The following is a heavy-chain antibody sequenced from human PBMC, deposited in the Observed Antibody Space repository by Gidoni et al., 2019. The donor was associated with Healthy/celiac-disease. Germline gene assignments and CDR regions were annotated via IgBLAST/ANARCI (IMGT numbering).Heavy chain of an antibody. J-gene: IGHJ4*02. CDR1: GLTFSRYG. CDR3: AMLYSGYDERDY. Sequence: QVQLVESGGGVVQPGRSLRLSCGAYGLTFSRYGMHWVRQDPGKGLEWVAVIWYDGSNKYYADSVKGRFTISRDNSKNTLYLQMNSLRAEDTAVYYCAMLYSGYDERDYWGQGTLVTVSS. D-gene: IGHD5-12*01. V-gene: IGHV3-33*01. CDR2: IWYDGSNK.